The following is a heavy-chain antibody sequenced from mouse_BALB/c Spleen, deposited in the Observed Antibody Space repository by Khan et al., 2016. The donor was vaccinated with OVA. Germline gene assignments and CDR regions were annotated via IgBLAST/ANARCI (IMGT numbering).Heavy chain of an antibody. CDR3: TRHGYVAWFTY. V-gene: IGHV1S135*01. Sequence: IQLVQSGPELMKPGASVKISCKASGYSFTSYYIHWVMQSHGKSLEWIGYIDPFSGGTTYNQKFKGKATLTVDKSSSTAYIHLSSLTSEDSAVYYCTRHGYVAWFTYWGQGTLVTVSA. D-gene: IGHD2-2*01. J-gene: IGHJ3*01. CDR1: GYSFTSYY. CDR2: IDPFSGGT.